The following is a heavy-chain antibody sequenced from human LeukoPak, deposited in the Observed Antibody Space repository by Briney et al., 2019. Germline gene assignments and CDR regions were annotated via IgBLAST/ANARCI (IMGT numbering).Heavy chain of an antibody. CDR1: GFTFSSYG. D-gene: IGHD1-26*01. Sequence: PGGSLRLSCEVSGFTFSSYGIHWVRQTPGKGLEWVAFIRSDGSNKYYADSVKGRFTMSRDKSKNALFLQMSSLRGEDTAVYYCAKDGGSYELDFWGQGTLVTVSS. J-gene: IGHJ4*02. V-gene: IGHV3-30*02. CDR3: AKDGGSYELDF. CDR2: IRSDGSNK.